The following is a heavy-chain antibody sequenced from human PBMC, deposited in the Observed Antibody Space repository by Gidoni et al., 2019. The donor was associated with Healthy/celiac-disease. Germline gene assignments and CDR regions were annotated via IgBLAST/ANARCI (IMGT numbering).Heavy chain of an antibody. CDR2: ISSSSSYI. CDR1: GFTFSRYS. D-gene: IGHD3-22*01. Sequence: EVQLVESGGGLVKPGGSLRLSCAASGFTFSRYSMNWVRQAPGKGLEWVSSISSSSSYIYYADSVKGRFTISRDNAKNSLYLQMNSLRAEDTAVYYCARDLSYYDSSGYGDAFDIWGQGTMVTVSS. V-gene: IGHV3-21*01. CDR3: ARDLSYYDSSGYGDAFDI. J-gene: IGHJ3*02.